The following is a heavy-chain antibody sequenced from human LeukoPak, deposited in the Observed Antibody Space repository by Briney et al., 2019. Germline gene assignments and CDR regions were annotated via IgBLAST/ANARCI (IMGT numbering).Heavy chain of an antibody. D-gene: IGHD1-1*01. CDR1: GFTFSNYC. V-gene: IGHV3-11*01. CDR2: IRSSVSTI. Sequence: GGSLRLSCAASGFTFSNYCMNWIRQAPGKGLEWVSYIRSSVSTIYYADSVKGRSTISRDNAKNSLYLQMNSLRAEDTAVYYCAREPTGCGGRPLFDYWGQGTLVTVSS. J-gene: IGHJ4*02. CDR3: AREPTGCGGRPLFDY.